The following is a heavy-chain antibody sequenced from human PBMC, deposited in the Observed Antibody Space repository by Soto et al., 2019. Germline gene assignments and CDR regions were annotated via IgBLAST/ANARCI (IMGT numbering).Heavy chain of an antibody. J-gene: IGHJ6*02. Sequence: GVPLRLSCAASGFTFTNYWMHWVRQAPGKGLEWVSRIKYDESSTSYADSVKGRFTISRDNAKNTLYLKVNGLRAEDTAVYYCARGIKNYYGTDVWGQGTTVTVSS. V-gene: IGHV3-74*01. D-gene: IGHD2-15*01. CDR1: GFTFTNYW. CDR2: IKYDESST. CDR3: ARGIKNYYGTDV.